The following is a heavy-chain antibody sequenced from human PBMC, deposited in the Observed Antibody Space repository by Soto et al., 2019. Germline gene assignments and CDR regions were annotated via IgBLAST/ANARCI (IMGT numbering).Heavy chain of an antibody. CDR1: GGTSTIYT. CDR2: IVPMLGIT. D-gene: IGHD3-10*01. CDR3: ATEKYGAGSVGVFH. J-gene: IGHJ4*02. Sequence: QVPLVQSGAEVKRPGSSVKVSCEASGGTSTIYTITWVRQAPGQGLAWMGRIVPMLGITNYGRNFQGRVTFTADTSTGTAYMELSSLRFDDTAMYYCATEKYGAGSVGVFHWGQGTQVTVSS. V-gene: IGHV1-69*08.